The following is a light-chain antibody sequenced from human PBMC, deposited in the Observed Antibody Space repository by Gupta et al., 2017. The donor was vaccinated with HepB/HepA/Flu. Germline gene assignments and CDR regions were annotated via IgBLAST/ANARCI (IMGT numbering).Light chain of an antibody. J-gene: IGKJ4*01. Sequence: EIVLTQSTATPSLSPGERATLSCRASKSVSSYLALYQQKPGQAPRLLIYDASNRATGIPARFSGSGSGTDFTLTISSLEPEDVAGYYCQQRSNWPPLTFGGGTKVEIK. CDR3: QQRSNWPPLT. V-gene: IGKV3-11*01. CDR1: KSVSSY. CDR2: DAS.